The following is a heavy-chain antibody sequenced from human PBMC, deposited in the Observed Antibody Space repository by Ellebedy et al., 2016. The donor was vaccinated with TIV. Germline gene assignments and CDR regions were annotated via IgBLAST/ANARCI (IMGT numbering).Heavy chain of an antibody. D-gene: IGHD6-6*01. CDR2: ISWNSGSI. V-gene: IGHV3-9*01. CDR3: AKDNSPSYSSSSFDY. CDR1: GFTFDDYA. Sequence: GGSLRLSXAASGFTFDDYAMHWVRQAPGKGLEWVSGISWNSGSIGYADSVKGRFTISRDNAKNSLYLQMNSLRAEDTALYYCAKDNSPSYSSSSFDYWGQGTLVTVSS. J-gene: IGHJ4*02.